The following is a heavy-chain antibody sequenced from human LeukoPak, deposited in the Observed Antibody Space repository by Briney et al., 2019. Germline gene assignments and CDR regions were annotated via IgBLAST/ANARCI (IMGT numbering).Heavy chain of an antibody. CDR3: ARDRVTFFGVGDA. V-gene: IGHV4-4*07. J-gene: IGHJ6*02. CDR1: GGSLTGTY. Sequence: SDTPSLTCTVSGGSLTGTYWSWLRQPAGKGLEWIGRIYASGSTHYHPSLQSRLHMSIDTSNNQLSPKLSSVTAADTAIYYCARDRVTFFGVGDAWGQGTTVTVSS. D-gene: IGHD3-3*01. CDR2: IYASGST.